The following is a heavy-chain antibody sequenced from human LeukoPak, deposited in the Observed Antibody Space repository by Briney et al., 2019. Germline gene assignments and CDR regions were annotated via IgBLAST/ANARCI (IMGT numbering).Heavy chain of an antibody. J-gene: IGHJ4*02. CDR1: GYTFTSYD. CDR3: ATEGPVAGIYGFDY. CDR2: MSPNSGDT. D-gene: IGHD6-19*01. V-gene: IGHV1-8*01. Sequence: ASVTVSFKASGYTFTSYDFNWVRQATGQRPEWMGWMSPNSGDTGYAQKFQDRVTMTRNTSISTAYMELSSLRSDDTAVYYCATEGPVAGIYGFDYWGQGTLVTVSS.